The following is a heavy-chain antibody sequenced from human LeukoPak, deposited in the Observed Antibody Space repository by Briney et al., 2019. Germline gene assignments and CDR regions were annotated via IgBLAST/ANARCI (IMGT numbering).Heavy chain of an antibody. Sequence: SETLSLTCTVSGGSISSYYWSWIRQPPGKGLEWIGYIYYSGSTNYNPSLQSRVTISVDTSKSQFSLKLRSVTAEDTAVYYCARDLRGITIVTGDYFDYWGQGTLVTVSS. CDR2: IYYSGST. V-gene: IGHV4-59*13. CDR3: ARDLRGITIVTGDYFDY. D-gene: IGHD3-10*01. CDR1: GGSISSYY. J-gene: IGHJ4*02.